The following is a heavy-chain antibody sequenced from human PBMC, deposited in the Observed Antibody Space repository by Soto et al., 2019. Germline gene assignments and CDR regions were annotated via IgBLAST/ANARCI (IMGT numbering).Heavy chain of an antibody. D-gene: IGHD6-19*01. V-gene: IGHV6-1*01. Sequence: NWVRQSPSRGLEWLGRTYYRSKWYNDYAVSVKSRITINPDTSKNQFSLQLNSVTPEDTAVYYCARDRIAVAGPDYWGQGTLVTVSS. CDR3: ARDRIAVAGPDY. CDR2: TYYRSKWYN. J-gene: IGHJ4*02.